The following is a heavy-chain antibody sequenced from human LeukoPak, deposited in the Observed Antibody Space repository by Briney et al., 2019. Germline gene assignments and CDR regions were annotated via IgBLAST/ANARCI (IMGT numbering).Heavy chain of an antibody. CDR3: AKDTGYSSGWYDY. D-gene: IGHD6-19*01. J-gene: IGHJ4*02. Sequence: GGSLRLSCAASGFTFSSYAMSWVRQAPGKGREWVSAISGSGGSTYYADSVKGRFTISRDNSKNTLYLQMNSLRAEDTAVYHCAKDTGYSSGWYDYWGQGTLVTVSS. V-gene: IGHV3-23*01. CDR1: GFTFSSYA. CDR2: ISGSGGST.